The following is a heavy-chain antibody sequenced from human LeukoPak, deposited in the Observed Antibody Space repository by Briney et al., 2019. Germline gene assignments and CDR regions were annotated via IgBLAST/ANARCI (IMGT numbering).Heavy chain of an antibody. CDR3: AGKRRYYDILTGTPMDV. CDR1: GFTVSSNY. CDR2: IYSGGST. Sequence: GGSLRLSCAASGFTVSSNYMSWVRQAPGKGLEWVSVIYSGGSTYYADSVKGRFTISRDNSKNTLYLQMNSLRAEDTAVYYCAGKRRYYDILTGTPMDVWGQGTTVTVSS. V-gene: IGHV3-66*01. D-gene: IGHD3-9*01. J-gene: IGHJ6*02.